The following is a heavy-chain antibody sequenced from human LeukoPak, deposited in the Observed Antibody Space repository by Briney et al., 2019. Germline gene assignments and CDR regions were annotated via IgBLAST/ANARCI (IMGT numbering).Heavy chain of an antibody. CDR3: ARAPRIAVAGDNWFDP. D-gene: IGHD6-19*01. CDR1: GGTFSSYA. V-gene: IGHV1-69*06. J-gene: IGHJ5*02. Sequence: GASVKVSCKASGGTFSSYAISWVRQAPGQGLEWMGGIIPIFGTANYAQKFQGRVTITADKSTSTAYMELSSLRSEDTAVYYCARAPRIAVAGDNWFDPWGQGTLVTVSS. CDR2: IIPIFGTA.